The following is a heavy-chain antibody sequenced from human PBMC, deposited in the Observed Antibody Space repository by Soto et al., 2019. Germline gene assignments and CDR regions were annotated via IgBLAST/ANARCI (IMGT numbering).Heavy chain of an antibody. J-gene: IGHJ3*02. CDR3: ASPPGRADAFDI. V-gene: IGHV3-48*04. D-gene: IGHD1-26*01. Sequence: GGSLRLSCAASGFTFSSYSMNWVRQAPGKGLEWVSYISSSRSTIYYADSVKGRFTISRDNSKNSLYLQMNSLRAEDTAGYYCASPPGRADAFDIWGQGTTVTVSS. CDR1: GFTFSSYS. CDR2: ISSSRSTI.